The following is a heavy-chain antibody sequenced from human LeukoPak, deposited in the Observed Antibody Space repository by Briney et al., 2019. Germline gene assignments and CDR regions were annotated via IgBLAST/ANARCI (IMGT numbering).Heavy chain of an antibody. CDR2: INHSGST. V-gene: IGHV4-34*01. CDR3: AVQKTTVIPFDY. J-gene: IGHJ4*02. D-gene: IGHD4-17*01. Sequence: SETLSFTCAVYGGSFSGYYWSWIRQPPGKGLEWIGEINHSGSTNYNPSLKSRVTISVDTSKNQFSLKLSSVTAADTAVYYCAVQKTTVIPFDYWGQGTLVTVSS. CDR1: GGSFSGYY.